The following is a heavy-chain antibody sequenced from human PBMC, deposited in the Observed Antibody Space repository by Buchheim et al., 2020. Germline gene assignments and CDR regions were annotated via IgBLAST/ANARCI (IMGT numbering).Heavy chain of an antibody. V-gene: IGHV4-34*01. CDR3: ASLLGYCSGGSCYSSGHYYYYGMDV. Sequence: QVQLQQWGAGLLKPSETLSLTCAVYGGSFSGYYWSWIRQPPGKGLEWIGEINHTGSTNYNPSLKSRVTISVDTSKNQFSLKLSSVTAADTAVYYCASLLGYCSGGSCYSSGHYYYYGMDVWGQGTT. D-gene: IGHD2-15*01. CDR2: INHTGST. CDR1: GGSFSGYY. J-gene: IGHJ6*02.